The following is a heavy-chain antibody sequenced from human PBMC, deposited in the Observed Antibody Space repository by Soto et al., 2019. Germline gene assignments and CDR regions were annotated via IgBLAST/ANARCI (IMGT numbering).Heavy chain of an antibody. CDR2: IYYSGST. J-gene: IGHJ4*02. Sequence: SETLSLTCTVSGGSISSYYWSWIRQPPGKGLEWIGYIYYSGSTNYNPSLKSRVTISVDTSKNQFSLKLSSVTAADTAVYYCARVIFGGGTYYFDYWGQGTLVTVS. CDR3: ARVIFGGGTYYFDY. V-gene: IGHV4-59*01. D-gene: IGHD2-15*01. CDR1: GGSISSYY.